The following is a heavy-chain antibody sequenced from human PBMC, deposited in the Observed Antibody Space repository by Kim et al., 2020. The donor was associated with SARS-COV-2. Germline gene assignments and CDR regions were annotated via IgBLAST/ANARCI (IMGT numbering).Heavy chain of an antibody. D-gene: IGHD1-26*01. V-gene: IGHV3-43*01. J-gene: IGHJ6*02. CDR2: ISWDGGST. CDR1: GFTFDDYT. Sequence: GGSLRLSCAASGFTFDDYTMHWVRQAPGKGLEWVSLISWDGGSTYYADSVKGRFTISRDNSKNSLYLQMNSLRTEDTALYYCAKDIYPPAVGATEGYGMDVWGQGTTVTVSS. CDR3: AKDIYPPAVGATEGYGMDV.